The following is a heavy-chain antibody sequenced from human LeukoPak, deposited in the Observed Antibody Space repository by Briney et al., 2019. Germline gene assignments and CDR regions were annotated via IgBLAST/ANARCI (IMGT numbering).Heavy chain of an antibody. CDR3: ARGRRNYYDSSEDDAFDI. D-gene: IGHD3-22*01. Sequence: GGPLRLSCAASGFTFSSYWTHWLPHAPGKGLVGGSRITSHRTTTNYADPVKGRFTISRDNAKNTLYLQMNSLRAEDAAVYYCARGRRNYYDSSEDDAFDIWGQGTMVTVSS. J-gene: IGHJ3*02. CDR1: GFTFSSYW. V-gene: IGHV3-74*01. CDR2: ITSHRTTT.